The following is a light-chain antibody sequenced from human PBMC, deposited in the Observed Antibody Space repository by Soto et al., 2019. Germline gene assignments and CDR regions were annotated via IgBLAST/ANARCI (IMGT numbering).Light chain of an antibody. CDR1: QSVNSN. J-gene: IGKJ5*01. CDR2: DAS. Sequence: EIVMTQSPATLSVSPGERATLSCRASQSVNSNLAWYQQKPGQAPTLLIYDASTRATGIPARFSGSGSGTEFTLTISSLQSEDFAVDYCQQFDNRPPVTFGQGTRLEIK. V-gene: IGKV3-15*01. CDR3: QQFDNRPPVT.